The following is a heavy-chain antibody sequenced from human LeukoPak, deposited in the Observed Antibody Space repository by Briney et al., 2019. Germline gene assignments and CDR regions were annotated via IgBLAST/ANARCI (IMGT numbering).Heavy chain of an antibody. D-gene: IGHD6-13*01. V-gene: IGHV3-30*02. CDR1: GFTFSSYG. Sequence: GGSLRLSCAASGFTFSSYGMHWVRQAPGKGLEWVAFIRNDGKNNYYGDSVKGRFTISRDNSKDTLYLQMNSLRAEDTAMYCCAKDRVAAHDDFDCGGQGTLLTLPP. CDR2: IRNDGKNN. J-gene: IGHJ4*02. CDR3: AKDRVAAHDDFDC.